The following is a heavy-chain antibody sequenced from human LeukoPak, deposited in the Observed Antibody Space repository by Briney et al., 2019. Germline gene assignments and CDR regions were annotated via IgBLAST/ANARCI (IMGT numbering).Heavy chain of an antibody. J-gene: IGHJ4*02. CDR1: GYILSSYN. D-gene: IGHD2-21*02. Sequence: ASVKVSCKASGYILSSYNMHWVRQAPGQGLEWLGIINPSGGDTKYAQKFQGRVTLTRDKSTSTVYMELSSLTSDDMAVYYCARTYCAEDCSIRYFDYWGQGTLVTVSS. CDR2: INPSGGDT. V-gene: IGHV1-46*01. CDR3: ARTYCAEDCSIRYFDY.